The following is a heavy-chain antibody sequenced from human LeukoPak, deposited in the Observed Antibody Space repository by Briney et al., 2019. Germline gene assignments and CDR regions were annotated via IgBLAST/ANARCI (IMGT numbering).Heavy chain of an antibody. Sequence: PGGSLRLSCAASGFTFRSYVMTWVRQTPERGLEGVLSIRGSGGTTNHADSVNGRFTISRDNSENTLFLQMTSLRPEDTAMYFCAKTIRGSGSYSSSYPFDIWGQGTMVTVSS. D-gene: IGHD3-10*01. V-gene: IGHV3-23*01. CDR1: GFTFRSYV. CDR2: IRGSGGTT. CDR3: AKTIRGSGSYSSSYPFDI. J-gene: IGHJ3*02.